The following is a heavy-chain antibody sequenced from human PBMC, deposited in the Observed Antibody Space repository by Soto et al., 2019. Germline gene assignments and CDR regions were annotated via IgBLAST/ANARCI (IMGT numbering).Heavy chain of an antibody. Sequence: EVQLLESGGKLVQPGGSLTLSCAASGFTFSTYAMAWVRQAPGKGLEWVSGVSASGLNTDYAVPVKGQSYIYRDKSKNIVSRHINTLRADATAFYYSAKDRTPKNSGYF. CDR3: AKDRTPKNSGYF. D-gene: IGHD1-7*01. J-gene: IGHJ2*01. V-gene: IGHV3-23*01. CDR2: VSASGLNT. CDR1: GFTFSTYA.